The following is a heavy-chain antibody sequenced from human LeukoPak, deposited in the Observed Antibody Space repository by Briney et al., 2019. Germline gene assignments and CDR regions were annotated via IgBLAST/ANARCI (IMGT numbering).Heavy chain of an antibody. Sequence: GGSLRLSCAASGFTFSNYPMHWVRQAPGKGPEYVSAISSNGYSTYYANSVKGRFTISRDNSKNTLYLQMNSLRAEDTAVYYCARVMGRYCSSTSCYVDYWGQGTLVTVSS. CDR3: ARVMGRYCSSTSCYVDY. V-gene: IGHV3-64*01. CDR1: GFTFSNYP. J-gene: IGHJ4*02. D-gene: IGHD2-2*01. CDR2: ISSNGYST.